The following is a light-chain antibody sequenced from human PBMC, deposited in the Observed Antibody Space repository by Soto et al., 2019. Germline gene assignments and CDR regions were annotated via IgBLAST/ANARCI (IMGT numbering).Light chain of an antibody. CDR3: QQYYSPLT. Sequence: AIQMPQSPSSLSASVGDRVTITCRASQGIRDDLGWYQQKPGKAPKLLIYAASNLQSGVPSRFSGSGSGTDFTLTISCLQSEDFATYYCQQYYSPLTFGGGSKVDIK. J-gene: IGKJ4*01. CDR2: AAS. CDR1: QGIRDD. V-gene: IGKV1-6*01.